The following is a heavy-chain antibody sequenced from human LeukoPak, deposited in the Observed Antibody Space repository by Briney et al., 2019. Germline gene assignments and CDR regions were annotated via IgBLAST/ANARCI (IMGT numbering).Heavy chain of an antibody. CDR3: ARDAISRGIIDY. Sequence: ASAKVSCKASGYRFTGYYVHWVRQAPGQGLEWMGWINPDSGGTNFAQRFQGRATLTRDTSISTAYMELSRLTSDDTAVYYCARDAISRGIIDYWGQGTLVTVSS. V-gene: IGHV1-2*02. CDR1: GYRFTGYY. D-gene: IGHD3-10*01. J-gene: IGHJ4*02. CDR2: INPDSGGT.